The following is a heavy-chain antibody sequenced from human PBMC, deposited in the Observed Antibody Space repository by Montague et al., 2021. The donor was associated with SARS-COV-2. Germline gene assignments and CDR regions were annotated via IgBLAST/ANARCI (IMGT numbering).Heavy chain of an antibody. V-gene: IGHV4-31*03. Sequence: TLSLTCTVSGGSISIGDYYWTWIRQLPGKGLEWMGYMSYIGSTYYNPSLKSRVTTSVDTSQNQFSLKLSSVTAADTAIYYCAKYSGHDRWFDPWGPGTLVTVSS. J-gene: IGHJ5*02. CDR1: GGSISIGDYY. CDR2: MSYIGST. CDR3: AKYSGHDRWFDP. D-gene: IGHD5-12*01.